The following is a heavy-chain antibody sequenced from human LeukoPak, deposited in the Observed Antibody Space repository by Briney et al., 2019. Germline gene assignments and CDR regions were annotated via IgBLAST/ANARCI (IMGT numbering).Heavy chain of an antibody. D-gene: IGHD6-13*01. CDR3: ARDGVAAGLYFDH. CDR1: GFTFNNYW. V-gene: IGHV3-7*01. CDR2: INQDGSEK. J-gene: IGHJ4*02. Sequence: GGSLRLSCAASGFTFNNYWMNWVRQAPGKGLEWVASINQDGSEKYYVDSVKGRFTISRDNAKNSLYLQMNSLRAEDTAVYYCARDGVAAGLYFDHWGQGTLVTVSS.